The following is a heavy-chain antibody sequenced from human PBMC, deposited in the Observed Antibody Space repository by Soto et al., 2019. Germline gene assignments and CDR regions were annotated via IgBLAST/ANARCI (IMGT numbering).Heavy chain of an antibody. J-gene: IGHJ4*02. V-gene: IGHV3-9*01. Sequence: SLSLSCAASGFTFDDYAMHWVRQAPGKGLEWVSGISWNNGSIGYADTVKGRFTISKDNDTNYLYLQMNSLRAEDTALYYCAKDIGALPYCFDYWGQGTLVTVSS. D-gene: IGHD3-16*01. CDR3: AKDIGALPYCFDY. CDR1: GFTFDDYA. CDR2: ISWNNGSI.